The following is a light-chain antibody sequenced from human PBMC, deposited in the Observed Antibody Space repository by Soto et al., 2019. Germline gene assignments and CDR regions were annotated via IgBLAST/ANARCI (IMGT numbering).Light chain of an antibody. CDR3: HQYKTYWT. V-gene: IGKV1-27*01. CDR2: AAS. Sequence: DVQVTQSPASLSASVGDRVNISCRTSRGIYNYLAWYQQKSGQIPKLLINAASSLQSGVPSRFSGSGSGTDFTLSISSLQPEDVATYYCHQYKTYWTFGHGTKVEMK. CDR1: RGIYNY. J-gene: IGKJ1*01.